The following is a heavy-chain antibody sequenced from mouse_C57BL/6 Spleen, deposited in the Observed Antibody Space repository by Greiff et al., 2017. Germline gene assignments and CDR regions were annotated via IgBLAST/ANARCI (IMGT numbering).Heavy chain of an antibody. D-gene: IGHD2-5*01. CDR3: AIGSNGLAY. V-gene: IGHV1-55*01. Sequence: QVHVKQPGAELVKPGASVQMSCKASGYTFTSYWITWVKQRPGQGLEWIGDIYPGSGSTNYNEKFKSKATLTVDTSSSTAYMQLSSLTSEDSAVYYCAIGSNGLAYWGQGTLVTVSA. CDR2: IYPGSGST. J-gene: IGHJ3*01. CDR1: GYTFTSYW.